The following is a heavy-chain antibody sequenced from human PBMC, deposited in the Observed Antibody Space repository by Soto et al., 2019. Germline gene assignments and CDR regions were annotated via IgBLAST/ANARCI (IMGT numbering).Heavy chain of an antibody. CDR3: AGHGYRDYGDLLIPQDDY. CDR2: ISAYNGNT. J-gene: IGHJ4*02. CDR1: GYTFTSYG. Sequence: QVQLVQSGAEVKKPGASVKVSCKASGYTFTSYGICWVRQAPGQGLEWMVWISAYNGNTNYAQKHQGRVTMTADTSTSTAYMELRRVRSDDTVVYYCAGHGYRDYGDLLIPQDDYWGQGTLVTVSS. D-gene: IGHD4-17*01. V-gene: IGHV1-18*01.